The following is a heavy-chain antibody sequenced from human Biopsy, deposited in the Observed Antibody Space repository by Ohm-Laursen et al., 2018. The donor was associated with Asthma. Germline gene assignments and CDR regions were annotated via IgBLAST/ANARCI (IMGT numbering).Heavy chain of an antibody. D-gene: IGHD3-22*01. J-gene: IGHJ4*02. Sequence: TLSLTCFVSYGSITSGGYYWTWIRQHPGKGLEWIGFIYYSGSTYYNPSLKSRVSISIDTSKNQFSLKLSSVTAADTAVYYCARAQDYYDSRGYYRSFDYWGQGTLVTVSS. V-gene: IGHV4-31*03. CDR2: IYYSGST. CDR3: ARAQDYYDSRGYYRSFDY. CDR1: YGSITSGGYY.